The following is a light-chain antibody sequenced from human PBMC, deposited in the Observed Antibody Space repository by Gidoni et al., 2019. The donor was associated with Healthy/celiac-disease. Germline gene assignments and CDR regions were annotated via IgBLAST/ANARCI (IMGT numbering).Light chain of an antibody. CDR1: QSISSY. CDR3: QQSYSTPRTT. J-gene: IGKJ4*01. V-gene: IGKV1-39*01. Sequence: DIQMTQSPSSLSASVGDRVTITCRASQSISSYLHWYQQKPGKAPKLLIYAASSLQSGVPSRFSGSGSVTDFTLTISSLQPEDFATYYCQQSYSTPRTTFGGGTKVEIK. CDR2: AAS.